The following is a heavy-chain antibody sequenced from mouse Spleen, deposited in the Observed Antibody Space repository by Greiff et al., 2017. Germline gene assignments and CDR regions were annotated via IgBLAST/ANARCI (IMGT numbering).Heavy chain of an antibody. J-gene: IGHJ2*01. CDR2: IYPGSGNI. D-gene: IGHD2-10*02. CDR1: GYSFTNYY. V-gene: IGHV1-66*01. CDR3: ARSPYGNYVGY. Sequence: VKVVESGPELVKPGASVKISCKASGYSFTNYYIHWVMQRPGQGLEWIGWIYPGSGNIKYNEKFKGKGTLTADTSSNTAYMQLSSLTSEDSAVYYCARSPYGNYVGYWGQGTTLTVSS.